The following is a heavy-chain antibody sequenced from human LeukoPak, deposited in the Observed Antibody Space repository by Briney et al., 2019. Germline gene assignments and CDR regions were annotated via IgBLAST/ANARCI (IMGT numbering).Heavy chain of an antibody. CDR3: ARELELNNWFDP. CDR2: IYHSGST. V-gene: IGHV4-38-2*02. D-gene: IGHD1-7*01. CDR1: GYSISSGYY. Sequence: SETLSLTCTVSGYSISSGYYWGWIQQPPGKGLEWIGSIYHSGSTYYNPSLKSRVTISVDTSKNQFSLKLSSVTAADTAVYYCARELELNNWFDPWGQGTLVTVSS. J-gene: IGHJ5*02.